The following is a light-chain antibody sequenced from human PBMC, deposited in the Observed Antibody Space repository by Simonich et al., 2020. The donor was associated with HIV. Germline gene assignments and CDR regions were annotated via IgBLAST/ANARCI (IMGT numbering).Light chain of an antibody. V-gene: IGLV1-40*01. CDR3: QSYDSSLSGSV. Sequence: QSVLTQPPSVSGAPGQRVTISCPGSSSNIGAGYEVHLYHQLPGTAPKLIIYGNNNRPSGVPDRFSGSKSGTSASLAITGLQAEDEADYYCQSYDSSLSGSVFGGGTTLTVL. CDR2: GNN. J-gene: IGLJ3*02. CDR1: SSNIGAGYE.